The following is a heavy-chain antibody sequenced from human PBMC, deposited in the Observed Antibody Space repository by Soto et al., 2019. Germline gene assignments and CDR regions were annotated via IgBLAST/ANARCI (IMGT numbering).Heavy chain of an antibody. Sequence: SETLSLTCTVSGGSISSYYWNWIRRPPGKGLEWIGYMYNSGSTIYNPSLKSRVTISVDTSKNQFSLKLNSVTAADTAVYYCVRTTLNYYDSSAYSLFDPWGQGTLVTVSS. CDR1: GGSISSYY. V-gene: IGHV4-59*01. D-gene: IGHD3-22*01. CDR2: MYNSGST. J-gene: IGHJ5*02. CDR3: VRTTLNYYDSSAYSLFDP.